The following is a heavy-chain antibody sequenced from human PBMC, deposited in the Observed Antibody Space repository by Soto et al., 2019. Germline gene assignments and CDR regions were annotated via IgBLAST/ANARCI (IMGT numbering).Heavy chain of an antibody. CDR1: GGSISSGGYY. Sequence: QVQLQESGPGLVKPSQTLSLTCTVSGGSISSGGYYWSWIRQHPGKGLEWIGYIYYSGSTYYNPSLNSRVTRSVDTSKNQFSLKLSSVTAADTAVYYCARSPEATVTAFDYWGQGTLVTVSS. J-gene: IGHJ4*02. CDR2: IYYSGST. CDR3: ARSPEATVTAFDY. V-gene: IGHV4-31*03. D-gene: IGHD4-17*01.